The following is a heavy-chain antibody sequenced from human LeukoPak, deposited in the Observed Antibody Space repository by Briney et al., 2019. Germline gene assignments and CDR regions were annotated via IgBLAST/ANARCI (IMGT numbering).Heavy chain of an antibody. D-gene: IGHD6-19*01. CDR2: VYSDGTT. CDR3: ARAMATIYSSGGFDY. Sequence: GGSLRLSCAASGFIVTSNYMSWVRQAPGKGLERVSVVYSDGTTYCADSVKGRFTMSRDNSKNTLHLQMNSLRGDDTAVYYCARAMATIYSSGGFDYWGQGTLVTLSS. CDR1: GFIVTSNY. V-gene: IGHV3-53*01. J-gene: IGHJ4*02.